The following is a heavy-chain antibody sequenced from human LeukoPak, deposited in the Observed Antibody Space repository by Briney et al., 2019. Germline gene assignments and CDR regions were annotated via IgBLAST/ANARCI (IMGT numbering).Heavy chain of an antibody. CDR3: AKDFYGSGSYLFDY. Sequence: PGRSLRLSCAASGFTFSSYGMHWVRQAPGKGLEWVAVISYDGSNKYYADSVKGRFTIPRDNSKNTLYLQMNSLRAEDTAVCYCAKDFYGSGSYLFDYWGQGTLVTVSS. V-gene: IGHV3-30*18. CDR2: ISYDGSNK. CDR1: GFTFSSYG. J-gene: IGHJ4*02. D-gene: IGHD3-10*01.